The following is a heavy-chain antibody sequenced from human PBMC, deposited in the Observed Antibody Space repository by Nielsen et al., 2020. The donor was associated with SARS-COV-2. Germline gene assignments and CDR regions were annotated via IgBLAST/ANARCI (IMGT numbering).Heavy chain of an antibody. J-gene: IGHJ3*02. Sequence: GGSLRLSYAASGFTFSSYAMSWVRQAPGKGLEWVSAISGSGGSTYYADSVKGRFTISRDNSKNTLYLQMNSLRVEDTAIYFCAKDDVVRGDAYDIWGQGTVVTVSS. CDR3: AKDDVVRGDAYDI. CDR2: ISGSGGST. D-gene: IGHD3-10*01. V-gene: IGHV3-23*01. CDR1: GFTFSSYA.